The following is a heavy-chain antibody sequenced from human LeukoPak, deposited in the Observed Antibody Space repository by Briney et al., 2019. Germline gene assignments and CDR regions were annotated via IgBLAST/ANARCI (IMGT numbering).Heavy chain of an antibody. Sequence: PSETLSLTCAVYGGSFSGYYWSWIRQPPGKGLEWIGEINHSGSTNYNPSLKSRVTISVDTSKNQFSLKLSSVTAADTAVYYCARDSPYYHDSSGYYGVWSLEKPAFWFDPWGQGTLVTVSS. CDR2: INHSGST. V-gene: IGHV4-34*01. CDR1: GGSFSGYY. CDR3: ARDSPYYHDSSGYYGVWSLEKPAFWFDP. D-gene: IGHD3-22*01. J-gene: IGHJ5*02.